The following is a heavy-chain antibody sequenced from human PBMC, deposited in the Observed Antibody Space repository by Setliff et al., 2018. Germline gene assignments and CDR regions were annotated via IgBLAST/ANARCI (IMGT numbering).Heavy chain of an antibody. J-gene: IGHJ4*02. CDR2: IYYSGSA. Sequence: SETLSLTCTVSGGSISSYYWSWIRQPAGKGLEWIGYIYYSGSANYNPSLKSRVTMSIDTSKNQFSLKVPSVTAADTAVYYCARSFSRSGKFLLDYWGQGALVTVSS. CDR3: ARSFSRSGKFLLDY. D-gene: IGHD1-26*01. CDR1: GGSISSYY. V-gene: IGHV4-59*12.